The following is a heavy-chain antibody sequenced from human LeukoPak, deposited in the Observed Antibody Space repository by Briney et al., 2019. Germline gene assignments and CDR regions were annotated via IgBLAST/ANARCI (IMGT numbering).Heavy chain of an antibody. CDR2: INPNSGGT. CDR3: ARRSSSSWHFDY. V-gene: IGHV1-2*02. Sequence: ASVKVSCKASGYTFTGYYMHWVRQAPGQRLEWMGWINPNSGGTNYAQRFQGRVTMTRDTSISTAYMELSRLRSDDTAVYYCARRSSSSWHFDYWGEGTLVTVSS. J-gene: IGHJ4*02. D-gene: IGHD6-13*01. CDR1: GYTFTGYY.